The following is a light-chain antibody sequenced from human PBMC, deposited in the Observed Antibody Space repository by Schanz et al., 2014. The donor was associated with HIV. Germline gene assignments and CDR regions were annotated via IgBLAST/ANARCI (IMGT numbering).Light chain of an antibody. CDR2: SNS. V-gene: IGLV1-44*01. CDR3: AAWDDSLSAWV. J-gene: IGLJ3*02. Sequence: QSVLTQPPSASGTPGQRVTISCSGSSSNIKINAVHWYQHLPGTAPKFLIYSNSQRPSGVPDRFSGSGSGASASLAISGLQSEDEADYYCAAWDDSLSAWVFGGGTKLTVL. CDR1: SSNIKINA.